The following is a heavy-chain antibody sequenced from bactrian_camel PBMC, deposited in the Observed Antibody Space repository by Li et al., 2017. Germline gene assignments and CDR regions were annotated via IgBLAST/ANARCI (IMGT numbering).Heavy chain of an antibody. V-gene: IGHV3S40*01. J-gene: IGHJ4*01. Sequence: VQLVESGGGLVQPGGSLRLSCAASGFTFSTYDMSWVRQAPGKGLEWVSTINGAGDITYYADSMKGRFTITRDIAKKTLYLQMNSLKTEDMAMYYCASANYGDSSMNYWGQGTQVTVS. CDR3: ASANYGDSSMNY. CDR2: INGAGDIT. CDR1: GFTFSTYD. D-gene: IGHD6*01.